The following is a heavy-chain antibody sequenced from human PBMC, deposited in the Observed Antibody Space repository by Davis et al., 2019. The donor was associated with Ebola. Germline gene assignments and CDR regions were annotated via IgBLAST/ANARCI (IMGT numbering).Heavy chain of an antibody. CDR1: GFTFSSYA. Sequence: GESLKISCAASGFTFSSYAMSWVRQAPGKGLEWVSAISRSGGSTYYADSVKGRFTISRDNSKNTVYLQINNLRVEDTAMYYCAKDRESNYFDYWGQGTLVTVSS. CDR2: ISRSGGST. J-gene: IGHJ4*02. V-gene: IGHV3-23*01. CDR3: AKDRESNYFDY. D-gene: IGHD1-26*01.